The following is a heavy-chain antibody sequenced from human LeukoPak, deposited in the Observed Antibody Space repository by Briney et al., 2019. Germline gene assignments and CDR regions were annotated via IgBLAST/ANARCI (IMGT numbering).Heavy chain of an antibody. Sequence: GGSLRLSCAASGFTFSDYYMSWIRQAPGKGLEWVSVIYSGGSTYYADSVKGRFTISRDNSKNTLYLQMNSLRAEDTAVYYCARGYSGYDSVDYWGQGTLVTVSS. V-gene: IGHV3-66*01. CDR2: IYSGGST. CDR1: GFTFSDYY. CDR3: ARGYSGYDSVDY. J-gene: IGHJ4*02. D-gene: IGHD5-12*01.